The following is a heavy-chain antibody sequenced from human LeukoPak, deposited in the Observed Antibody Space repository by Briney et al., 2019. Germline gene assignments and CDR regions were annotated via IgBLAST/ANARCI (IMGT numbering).Heavy chain of an antibody. D-gene: IGHD3-22*01. CDR3: AREEYFQDSNGYSYYFHS. CDR1: GGSIGWDY. J-gene: IGHJ4*02. CDR2: IYKSGST. V-gene: IGHV4-4*07. Sequence: PSETLSHTCTVSGGSIGWDYWSWIRQSAGKGLEWIGRIYKSGSTNYNPSFRRRVTMSVDTSKNQFSLHVTSVTAADTAVYYCAREEYFQDSNGYSYYFHSWGQGSLVTVSS.